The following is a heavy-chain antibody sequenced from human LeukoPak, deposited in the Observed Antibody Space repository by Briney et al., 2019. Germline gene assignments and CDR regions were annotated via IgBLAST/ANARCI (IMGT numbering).Heavy chain of an antibody. CDR3: ARGRLECSGGSCYYPYFDY. D-gene: IGHD2-15*01. V-gene: IGHV4-34*01. CDR1: GGSFSGYY. J-gene: IGHJ4*02. Sequence: PSETLSLTCAVYGGSFSGYYWSWIRQPPGKGLEWIGEINHSGSTNYNPSLKSRVTISVDTSKNQFSLKLSAVTAADTAVYYCARGRLECSGGSCYYPYFDYWGQRTLVTVSS. CDR2: INHSGST.